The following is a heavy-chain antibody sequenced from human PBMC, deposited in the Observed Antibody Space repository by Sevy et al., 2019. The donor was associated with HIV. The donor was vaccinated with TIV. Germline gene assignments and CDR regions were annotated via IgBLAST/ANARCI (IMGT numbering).Heavy chain of an antibody. Sequence: GGSLRLSCTASGFTFGDYAMSWVRQAPGKGLEWVGFIRSKAYGGTTEYAASVKGRFTISRDDSKSIAYLQMNSLKTEDTAVYYCTRAEGYCTNGVCYPWYYYYGMDVWGQGTTVTVSS. CDR1: GFTFGDYA. J-gene: IGHJ6*02. D-gene: IGHD2-8*01. V-gene: IGHV3-49*04. CDR2: IRSKAYGGTT. CDR3: TRAEGYCTNGVCYPWYYYYGMDV.